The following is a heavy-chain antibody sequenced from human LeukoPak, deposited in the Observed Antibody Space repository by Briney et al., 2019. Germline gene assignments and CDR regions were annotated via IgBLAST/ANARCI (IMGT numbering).Heavy chain of an antibody. D-gene: IGHD3-10*01. CDR3: VRGGFGHAMDV. CDR1: GFTFSSYW. Sequence: GSLRLSCAASGFTFSSYWMHWVRQAPGKGLVWVSVINNDGSGTNYADSVKGRSTISRDNAKNTLYLQMTSLGAEDTAVYYCVRGGFGHAMDVWGQGTTVTVSS. CDR2: INNDGSGT. J-gene: IGHJ6*02. V-gene: IGHV3-74*01.